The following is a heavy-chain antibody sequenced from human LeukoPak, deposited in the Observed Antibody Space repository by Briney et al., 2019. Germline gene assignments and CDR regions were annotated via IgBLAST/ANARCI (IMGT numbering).Heavy chain of an antibody. Sequence: QTGGSLRLSCAASGFTVSSYYMTWVRQAPGKGLEWVSVMYSGGSTYYADSVKGRVAISRDNSQNTLFLQMNSVRVEDTAVYYCARSYSNHLFGMDVWGQGTAVTVSS. J-gene: IGHJ6*02. CDR2: MYSGGST. V-gene: IGHV3-66*01. CDR3: ARSYSNHLFGMDV. CDR1: GFTVSSYY. D-gene: IGHD4-11*01.